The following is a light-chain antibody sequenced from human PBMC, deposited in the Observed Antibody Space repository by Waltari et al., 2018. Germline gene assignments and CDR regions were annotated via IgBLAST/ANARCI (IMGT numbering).Light chain of an antibody. V-gene: IGLV2-23*02. Sequence: SALTPPAPRSWAPGTAVPHPLPWTSRGFWWCNYVPLYQQHPGKAPKLMIYDVSKRPSGVSNRFSGSKSGNTASLTISGLQAEDEADYYCCSYAGSSTSWVFGGGTKLTVL. J-gene: IGLJ3*02. CDR2: DVS. CDR3: CSYAGSSTSWV. CDR1: SRGFWWCNY.